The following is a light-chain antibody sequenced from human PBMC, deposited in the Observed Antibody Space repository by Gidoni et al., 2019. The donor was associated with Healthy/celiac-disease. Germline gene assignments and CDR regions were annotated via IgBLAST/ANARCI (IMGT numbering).Light chain of an antibody. CDR1: QSISSY. CDR2: AAS. V-gene: IGKV1-39*01. J-gene: IGKJ2*01. Sequence: IQVNQAPTFLSASVGDRVTITCRASQSISSYLNWYQQKPGKAPKLLIYAASSLQSGVPSRFSGSGSGTDFTLTISSLQPEDFATYYCQQSYSTPYTFGQGTKLEIK. CDR3: QQSYSTPYT.